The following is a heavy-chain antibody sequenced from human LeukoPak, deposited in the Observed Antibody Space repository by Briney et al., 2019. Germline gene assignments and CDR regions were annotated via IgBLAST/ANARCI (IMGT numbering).Heavy chain of an antibody. D-gene: IGHD3-22*01. J-gene: IGHJ4*02. Sequence: PGGSLRLSCAASGFTFSDYYMSWIRQAPGKGLEWVSYSSGSSIYYADFVKGRFTISRDNAKNSLYLQMNSLRAEDTAVYYCAKPQPFYYYDSSGYFDYWGQGTLVTVSS. CDR2: SSGSSI. CDR3: AKPQPFYYYDSSGYFDY. V-gene: IGHV3-11*01. CDR1: GFTFSDYY.